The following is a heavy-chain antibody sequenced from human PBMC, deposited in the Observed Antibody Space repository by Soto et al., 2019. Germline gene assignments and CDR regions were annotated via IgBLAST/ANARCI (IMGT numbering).Heavy chain of an antibody. CDR3: ARFPYYDFWSGYYSLNWFGP. CDR1: GGSVSSGSYY. D-gene: IGHD3-3*01. J-gene: IGHJ5*02. CDR2: IYYSGST. V-gene: IGHV4-61*01. Sequence: SETLSLTCTVSGGSVSSGSYYWSWIRQPPGKGMEWIGYIYYSGSTNYNPSLKSRVTISVDTSKNQFSLKLSSVTAADTAVYYCARFPYYDFWSGYYSLNWFGPWGQGTLVTVSS.